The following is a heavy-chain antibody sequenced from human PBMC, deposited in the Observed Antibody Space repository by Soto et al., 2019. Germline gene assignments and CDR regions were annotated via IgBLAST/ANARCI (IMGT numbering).Heavy chain of an antibody. CDR3: TRDPDTTSKIDH. CDR1: GFTFSDHC. CDR2: ISPSGSPL. J-gene: IGHJ4*02. V-gene: IGHV3-11*01. Sequence: GGSLRLSCTASGFTFSDHCMSWIRQAPGKGLEWVSYISPSGSPLYYADSVRGRFTISRDNAKNSLYLQMSSLRAEDTALYYCTRDPDTTSKIDHWXQGTQVTVSP. D-gene: IGHD1-1*01.